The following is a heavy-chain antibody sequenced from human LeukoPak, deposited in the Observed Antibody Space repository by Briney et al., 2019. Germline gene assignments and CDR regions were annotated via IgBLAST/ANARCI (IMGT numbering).Heavy chain of an antibody. CDR1: GFSISSGYY. CDR3: ARGSDYGDFRWGLLNY. Sequence: PTETLSLTCTVSGFSISSGYYWGWIRQPPGKGLEWIGSISHSVSTYYNPSLKSRVTLSVATSKNQFSLKLSSVTAADTAVYYCARGSDYGDFRWGLLNYWGQGTLVTVSS. D-gene: IGHD4-17*01. J-gene: IGHJ4*02. CDR2: ISHSVST. V-gene: IGHV4-38-2*02.